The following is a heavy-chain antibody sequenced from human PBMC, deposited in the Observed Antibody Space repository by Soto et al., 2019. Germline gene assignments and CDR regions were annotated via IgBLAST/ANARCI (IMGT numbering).Heavy chain of an antibody. CDR3: ARSRTTVVTLDY. CDR1: GGSISSSSYY. CDR2: IYYSGST. Sequence: PSETLSLTCTVSGGSISSSSYYWGWIRQPPGKGLEWIGSIYYSGSTYYNPSLKSRVTISVDTSKKQFSLKLSSVTAADTAVYYCARSRTTVVTLDYWGQGTLVTVS. J-gene: IGHJ4*02. D-gene: IGHD4-17*01. V-gene: IGHV4-39*01.